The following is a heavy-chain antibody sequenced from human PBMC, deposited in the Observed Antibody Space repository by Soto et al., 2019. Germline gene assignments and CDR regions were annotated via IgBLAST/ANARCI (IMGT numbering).Heavy chain of an antibody. CDR3: ASGASRRYPYVVDS. V-gene: IGHV1-69*01. CDR2: IIPYYNTL. D-gene: IGHD6-13*01. CDR1: EGTFNSYA. J-gene: IGHJ4*02. Sequence: QAQVVQSGAEVRKPGSSVMLSCKASEGTFNSYAIAWVRQAPGQGLEWMGGIIPYYNTLNYAQKFQDRVTITADDSTNTVYMELGSRRPDDSAVYFCASGASRRYPYVVDSGAQGTLVSVSS.